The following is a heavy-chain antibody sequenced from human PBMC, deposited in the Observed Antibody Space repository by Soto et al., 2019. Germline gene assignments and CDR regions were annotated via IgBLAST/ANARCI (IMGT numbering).Heavy chain of an antibody. J-gene: IGHJ4*02. D-gene: IGHD1-7*01. CDR3: AKDWCSGTTCYCLEN. V-gene: IGHV3-23*01. Sequence: EVQLLESGGGLVQPGGSLMLSCAASGFTFSSYAMSWVRQAPGKGLEWVSSVSGSSGSKSYADSVKGRFTISRDNSKSTVYLQMNSLRAEDTAVYFCAKDWCSGTTCYCLENWGQGTLVTVSS. CDR1: GFTFSSYA. CDR2: VSGSSGSK.